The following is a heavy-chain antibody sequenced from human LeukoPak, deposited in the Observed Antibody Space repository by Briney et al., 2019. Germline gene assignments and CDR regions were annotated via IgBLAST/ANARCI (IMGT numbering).Heavy chain of an antibody. Sequence: GGSLRLSCSASGFTFNNYAMHWVRQAPGKGLEWVAVISYDGSNKYYADSVKGRFTISRDNSKNTLYLQMNSLRAEDTAVYYCARGDYYDSSGYYYHYNWFDPWGQGTLVTVSS. V-gene: IGHV3-30-3*01. D-gene: IGHD3-22*01. CDR1: GFTFNNYA. CDR2: ISYDGSNK. CDR3: ARGDYYDSSGYYYHYNWFDP. J-gene: IGHJ5*02.